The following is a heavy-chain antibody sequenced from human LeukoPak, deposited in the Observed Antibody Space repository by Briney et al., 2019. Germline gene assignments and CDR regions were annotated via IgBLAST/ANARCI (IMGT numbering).Heavy chain of an antibody. CDR3: ARGLDTAIAY. CDR1: GDSVSNNSAT. J-gene: IGHJ4*02. CDR2: TYYKSKWHS. Sequence: SQTLSLTCAISGDSVSNNSATWNWIRQSPSRGLEWLGRTYYKSKWHSDHAVSVKSRIILNPDTSKNQFSLQLNSVTPEDTAVYFCARGLDTAIAYWGQGTLVTVSS. D-gene: IGHD5-18*01. V-gene: IGHV6-1*01.